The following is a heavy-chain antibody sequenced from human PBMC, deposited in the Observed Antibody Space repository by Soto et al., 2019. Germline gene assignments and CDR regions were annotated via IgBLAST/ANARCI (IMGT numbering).Heavy chain of an antibody. V-gene: IGHV2-5*02. CDR3: AHRHLDSAGLFDY. CDR1: GFSLSTSAVG. J-gene: IGHJ4*02. CDR2: IYGDDDK. Sequence: QITLKESGPTLVKPTQTLTLTCTFSGFSLSTSAVGVGWIRQPPGKALEWLTVIYGDDDKRSSPSLRSRLTITTDTSKNPVVLTMTNIDPVDTATYYCAHRHLDSAGLFDYWGQGTLVTGSS.